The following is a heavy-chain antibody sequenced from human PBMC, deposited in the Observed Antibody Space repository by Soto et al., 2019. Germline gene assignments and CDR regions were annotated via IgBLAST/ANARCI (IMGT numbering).Heavy chain of an antibody. V-gene: IGHV4-39*01. Sequence: SETLSLTCTVSGGSISSSSYYWGWIRQPPGKGLEWIGSIYYSGSTYYNPSLKSRVTISVDTSKNQFSLKLSSVTAADTAVYYCARSDSGYDCGGMEAFDSWGQRTMDTCSS. CDR2: IYYSGST. CDR1: GGSISSSSYY. J-gene: IGHJ3*02. D-gene: IGHD5-12*01. CDR3: ARSDSGYDCGGMEAFDS.